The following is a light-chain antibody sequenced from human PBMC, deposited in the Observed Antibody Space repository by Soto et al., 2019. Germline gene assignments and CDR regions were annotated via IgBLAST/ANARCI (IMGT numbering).Light chain of an antibody. Sequence: DIQMTQSPSSLSSSVGYIFTITCRASQAITNYLAWYQQKPGKVPKLLIYAASTLQSGVPSRFSGSGSGTDFTLTISSLQPEDVATYYCQKYNRAPETFGQGTKVDI. CDR2: AAS. V-gene: IGKV1-27*01. CDR1: QAITNY. CDR3: QKYNRAPET. J-gene: IGKJ1*01.